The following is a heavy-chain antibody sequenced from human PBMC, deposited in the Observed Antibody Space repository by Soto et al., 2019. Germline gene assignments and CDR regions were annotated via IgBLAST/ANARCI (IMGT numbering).Heavy chain of an antibody. J-gene: IGHJ4*02. CDR3: GKLKRGGPVSYFAH. CDR2: ITNDGSNK. V-gene: IGHV3-30*18. D-gene: IGHD3-3*01. Sequence: QVQLVESGGGVVQPGRSLRLSCAASGFNFSTYVMDWVRQVPGKGLEWVAGITNDGSNKSYANSVNGGVTISRDNSKNILYLPMDRLRAEETAVYYCGKLKRGGPVSYFAHWGQGTLVSVAS. CDR1: GFNFSTYV.